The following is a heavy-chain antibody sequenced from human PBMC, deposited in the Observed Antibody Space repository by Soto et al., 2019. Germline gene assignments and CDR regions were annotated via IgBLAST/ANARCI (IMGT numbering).Heavy chain of an antibody. J-gene: IGHJ2*01. CDR3: ARHRLNYWYFDL. CDR1: GGSISSSSYY. V-gene: IGHV4-39*01. CDR2: IYYSGRT. Sequence: SETLSLTCTVSGGSISSSSYYWGWIRQPPGKGLEWIGGIYYSGRTYYNPSLKSRVTISVDTSKNQFSLKLSSVTAADTAVYYCARHRLNYWYFDLWGRGTLVTVSS.